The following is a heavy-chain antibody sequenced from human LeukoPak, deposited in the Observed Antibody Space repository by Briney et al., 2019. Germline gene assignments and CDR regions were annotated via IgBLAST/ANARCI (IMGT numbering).Heavy chain of an antibody. CDR3: AKDPRDGYPMEYYFDY. D-gene: IGHD5-24*01. J-gene: IGHJ4*02. CDR2: ISGSGGST. Sequence: PGGSLRLSCAASGFTFSSYAMSWVRQAPGKGLEWVSAISGSGGSTYYADSVKGRFTISRDNSKNTLYLQMNSLRAEDTAVYYCAKDPRDGYPMEYYFDYWGQGTLVTVSS. CDR1: GFTFSSYA. V-gene: IGHV3-23*01.